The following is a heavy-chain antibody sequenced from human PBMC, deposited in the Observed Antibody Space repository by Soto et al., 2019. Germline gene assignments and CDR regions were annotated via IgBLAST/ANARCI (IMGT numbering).Heavy chain of an antibody. J-gene: IGHJ5*01. CDR1: GFTVSSNY. CDR2: IYSGGST. V-gene: IGHV3-66*01. CDR3: ARDRDSSSWFGY. D-gene: IGHD6-13*01. Sequence: GGSLRLSCAASGFTVSSNYMSWVRQAPGKGLEWVSAIYSGGSTFYADSVKGRFTISRDTSKNTLYLQMNSLRAEDTAEYYCARDRDSSSWFGYWGQGTLVTVSS.